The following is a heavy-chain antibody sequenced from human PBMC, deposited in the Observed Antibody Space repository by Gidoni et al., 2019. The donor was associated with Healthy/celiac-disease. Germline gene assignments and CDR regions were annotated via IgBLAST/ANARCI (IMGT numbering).Heavy chain of an antibody. Sequence: QVQLVASGGGVVQPGRSLRPSCAASGFTFSSYGMHWVRQAPGKGVEWVAVIWYDGSSRYYADSVKGRFTISRDNSKNTLYLQMNSLRAEDTAVYYCARDSIAVAGIVWGQGTLVTVSS. D-gene: IGHD6-19*01. CDR1: GFTFSSYG. CDR3: ARDSIAVAGIV. CDR2: IWYDGSSR. J-gene: IGHJ4*02. V-gene: IGHV3-33*01.